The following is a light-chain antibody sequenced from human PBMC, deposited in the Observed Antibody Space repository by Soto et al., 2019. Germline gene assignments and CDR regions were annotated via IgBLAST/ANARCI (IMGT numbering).Light chain of an antibody. J-gene: IGKJ1*01. V-gene: IGKV1-39*01. CDR3: QQSYSTLWT. Sequence: DIPMTQSPSSLSASVGDRVTITCRARQSISYYLNWYQQKPGKAPKLLIYAASTLQSGVPSRFSGSGSGTDFTLTISSLQPEDFATYYCQQSYSTLWTFGQGTKVEIK. CDR2: AAS. CDR1: QSISYY.